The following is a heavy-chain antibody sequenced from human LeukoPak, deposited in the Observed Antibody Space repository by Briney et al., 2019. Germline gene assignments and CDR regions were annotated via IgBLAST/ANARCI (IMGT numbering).Heavy chain of an antibody. V-gene: IGHV3-20*04. CDR1: GFTFDDYG. D-gene: IGHD3-22*01. Sequence: GRSLRLSCAASGFTFDDYGMSWVRQAPGEGLEWVSGINWNGGRTGYADSMKGRFIISRDNAKNSLYLQVNSLRAEDTALYYCARNFGGGDSSGPYYWGQGTLVTVSS. CDR2: INWNGGRT. J-gene: IGHJ4*02. CDR3: ARNFGGGDSSGPYY.